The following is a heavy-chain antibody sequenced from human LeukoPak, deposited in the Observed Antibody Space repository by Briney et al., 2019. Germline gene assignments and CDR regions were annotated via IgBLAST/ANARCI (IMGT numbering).Heavy chain of an antibody. CDR2: ISSSGSTI. CDR3: ARVISYRAYYYYYYMDV. CDR1: GFTFSDYY. J-gene: IGHJ6*03. Sequence: GGSLRLSCAASGFTFSDYYMSWIRQAPGKGLEWVSYISSSGSTIYYADSVEGRSTISRDNAKNSLYLQMNSLRAEDTAVYYCARVISYRAYYYYYYMDVWGKGTTVTVSS. V-gene: IGHV3-11*01. D-gene: IGHD3-3*01.